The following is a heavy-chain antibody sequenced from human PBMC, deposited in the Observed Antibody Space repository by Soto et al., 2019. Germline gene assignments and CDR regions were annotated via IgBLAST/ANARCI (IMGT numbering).Heavy chain of an antibody. CDR3: ARDVVPAAIFDP. CDR2: ISSSSSYI. D-gene: IGHD2-2*01. Sequence: GGSLILSCAASGFTFSSYSMNWVRQAPGKGLEWVSSISSSSSYIYYADSVKGRFTISRDNAKNSLYLQMNSLRAEDTAVYYCARDVVPAAIFDPWRQGTLVTVSS. V-gene: IGHV3-21*04. CDR1: GFTFSSYS. J-gene: IGHJ5*02.